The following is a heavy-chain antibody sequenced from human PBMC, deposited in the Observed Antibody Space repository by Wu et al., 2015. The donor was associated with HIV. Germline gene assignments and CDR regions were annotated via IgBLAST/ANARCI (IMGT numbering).Heavy chain of an antibody. J-gene: IGHJ4*02. CDR2: IIPLFGTA. D-gene: IGHD6-13*01. V-gene: IGHV1-69*05. CDR3: ARVYSSTWYDYFDF. Sequence: QVQLVQSGAEVKKPGSSVKVSCKASGDTFSRYAFSWVRQAPGQGLEWMGGIIPLFGTANYAQKFQGRVTITTDESTSTVYMELRSLRSEDTAIYYCARVYSSTWYDYFDFWGQGTLVTVSS. CDR1: GDTFSRYA.